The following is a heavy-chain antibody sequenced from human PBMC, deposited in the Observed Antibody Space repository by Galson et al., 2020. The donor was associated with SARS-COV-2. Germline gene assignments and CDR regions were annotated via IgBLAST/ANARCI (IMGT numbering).Heavy chain of an antibody. J-gene: IGHJ4*02. Sequence: GGSLRLSCAASGFTFSSYSMNWVRQAPGKGLEWVSSIRSSSSYIYYADSVKGRFTISRDNAKNSLYLQMNSLRAEDTAVYYCARRDYGDFSGQGTLVTVSS. CDR1: GFTFSSYS. CDR3: ARRDYGDF. CDR2: IRSSSSYI. V-gene: IGHV3-21*01.